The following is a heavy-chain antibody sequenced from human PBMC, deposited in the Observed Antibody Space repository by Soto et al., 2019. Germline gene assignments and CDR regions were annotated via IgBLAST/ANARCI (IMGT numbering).Heavy chain of an antibody. J-gene: IGHJ6*02. D-gene: IGHD6-19*01. CDR2: IWYDGSNK. Sequence: QVQLVESGGGVVQPGRSLRLSCAASGFTFSSYGMHWVRQAPGKGLEWVAVIWYDGSNKYYADSVKGRFTISRDNSKNTLHLHMNRLRDEDTAVYYCASEGAVAGLTEYYYYGMDVWGQGTTLTLAS. V-gene: IGHV3-33*01. CDR1: GFTFSSYG. CDR3: ASEGAVAGLTEYYYYGMDV.